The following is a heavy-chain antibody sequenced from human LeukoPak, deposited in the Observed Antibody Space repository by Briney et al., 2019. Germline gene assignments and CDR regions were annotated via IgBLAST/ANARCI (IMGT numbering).Heavy chain of an antibody. D-gene: IGHD2-21*02. V-gene: IGHV4-34*01. CDR1: GGTFSGYY. Sequence: SETLSLTCAVYGGTFSGYYWSWIRQPPGKRLEWVGESNDSGGTNYNPSLKSRVTISADKSKNQVSLKLTSVTAADTAVYYCARADCGGDCYSYYYYYGMDVWGQGTTVTVSS. CDR2: SNDSGGT. CDR3: ARADCGGDCYSYYYYYGMDV. J-gene: IGHJ6*02.